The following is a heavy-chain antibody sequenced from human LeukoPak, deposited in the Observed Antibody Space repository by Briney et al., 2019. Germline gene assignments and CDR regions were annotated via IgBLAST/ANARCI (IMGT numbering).Heavy chain of an antibody. D-gene: IGHD6-13*01. CDR3: ASPSDSSSWYDYFDY. V-gene: IGHV3-23*01. CDR1: GFTFSSYA. J-gene: IGHJ4*02. Sequence: PGGSLRLSCAASGFTFSSYAMSWVRQAPGKGLEWVSAISGSGGSTYYADSVKGRFTISRDNSKNTLYLQMNSLRAEVTAVYYCASPSDSSSWYDYFDYWGQGTLVTVSS. CDR2: ISGSGGST.